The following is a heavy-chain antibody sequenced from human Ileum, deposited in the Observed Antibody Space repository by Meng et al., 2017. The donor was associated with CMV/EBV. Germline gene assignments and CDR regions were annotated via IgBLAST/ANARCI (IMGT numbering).Heavy chain of an antibody. J-gene: IGHJ6*02. Sequence: ASVKVSCKASGYTFINYGISWVRQAPGQGLEWMGWISPYNGNTGYAQKFQGRVTMTRNTSISTAYMELSSLRSEDTAAYYCAREIVVVPAAMLYYYGMDVWGQGTTVTVSS. CDR3: AREIVVVPAAMLYYYGMDV. D-gene: IGHD2-2*01. CDR2: ISPYNGNT. CDR1: GYTFINYG. V-gene: IGHV1-8*02.